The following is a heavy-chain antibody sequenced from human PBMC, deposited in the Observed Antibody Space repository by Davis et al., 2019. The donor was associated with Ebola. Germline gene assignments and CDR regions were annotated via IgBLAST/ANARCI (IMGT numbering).Heavy chain of an antibody. V-gene: IGHV7-4-1*04. CDR1: GYRFTTYG. CDR2: INTNTGNP. Sequence: ASVKVSCKASGYRFTTYGMHWVRQAPGQGLEWMGWINTNTGNPTYAKGFTGRFVFSLDTSVNMAYLLINSLKTEDAAVYYCATLPDIWGQGTLVTVSS. CDR3: ATLPDI. J-gene: IGHJ3*02.